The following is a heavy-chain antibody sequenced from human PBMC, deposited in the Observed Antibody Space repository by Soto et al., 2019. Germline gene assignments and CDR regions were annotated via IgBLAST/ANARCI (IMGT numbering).Heavy chain of an antibody. CDR3: VKETSSDWTYYYYGMDV. Sequence: EVQLLESGGGLVQPGGSLRLSCPASGFRFSNYVMSWVRQAPGKGLEWVSTISDTGGSTYYADSVRGRFTISRDNSKNTLSLQMHTLTAEDTAIYYCVKETSSDWTYYYYGMDVWGQETTVTVSS. D-gene: IGHD3-22*01. J-gene: IGHJ6*02. CDR1: GFRFSNYV. V-gene: IGHV3-23*01. CDR2: ISDTGGST.